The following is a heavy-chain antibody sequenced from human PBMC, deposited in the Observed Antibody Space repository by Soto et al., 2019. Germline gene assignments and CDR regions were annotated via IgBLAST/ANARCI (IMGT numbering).Heavy chain of an antibody. V-gene: IGHV1-18*01. J-gene: IGHJ4*02. CDR3: ARDEWGSGGLTGWFDY. Sequence: VQLLESGGGLVQPGGSLRLSCAASGFTFSSYGISWVRQAPGQGLEWMGWISAYNGNTNYAQKLQGRVTMTTDTSTSTAYMELRSLRSDDTAVYYCARDEWGSGGLTGWFDYWGQGTLVTVSS. CDR2: ISAYNGNT. CDR1: GFTFSSYG. D-gene: IGHD2-15*01.